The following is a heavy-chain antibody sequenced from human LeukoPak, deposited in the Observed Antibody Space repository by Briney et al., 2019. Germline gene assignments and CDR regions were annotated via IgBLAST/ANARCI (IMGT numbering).Heavy chain of an antibody. CDR1: GYSFTSYW. J-gene: IGHJ4*02. V-gene: IGHV5-51*01. Sequence: HGESLKISCKGSGYSFTSYWIGWVRQMPGKGLEWMGIIYPGDSDTRYSPSFQGQVTISADKSISTAYLQWSSLKASDTAMYYCARRLAGYDSSGYPFDYWGQGTLVTVSS. D-gene: IGHD3-22*01. CDR3: ARRLAGYDSSGYPFDY. CDR2: IYPGDSDT.